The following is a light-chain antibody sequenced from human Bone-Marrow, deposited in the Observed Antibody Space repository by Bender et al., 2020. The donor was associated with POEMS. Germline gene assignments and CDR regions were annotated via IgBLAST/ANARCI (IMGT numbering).Light chain of an antibody. CDR1: VFPKKY. V-gene: IGLV3-10*01. CDR2: EDN. CDR3: YSTDSSGDLYV. Sequence: SYELTQPPSVSVSPGQTARITCSGNVFPKKYAYWYQQKSGQAPVLVIYEDNKRPSGIPERFSGSVSGTLATLSISGAQEEDEGDYYCYSTDSSGDLYVFGSGTKVSVL. J-gene: IGLJ1*01.